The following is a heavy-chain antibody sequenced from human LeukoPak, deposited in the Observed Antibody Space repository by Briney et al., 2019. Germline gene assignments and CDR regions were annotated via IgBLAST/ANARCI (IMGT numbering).Heavy chain of an antibody. V-gene: IGHV4-59*01. CDR1: GGSISSYY. CDR2: IYYSGST. Sequence: SETLSLTCTVSGGSISSYYWSWIRQPPGKGLEWIGYIYYSGSTNYNPSLKSRVIISVDTSKNQFSLKLSSVTAADTAVYYCARGDPYLPLGYWGQGTLVTVSS. CDR3: ARGDPYLPLGY. J-gene: IGHJ4*02.